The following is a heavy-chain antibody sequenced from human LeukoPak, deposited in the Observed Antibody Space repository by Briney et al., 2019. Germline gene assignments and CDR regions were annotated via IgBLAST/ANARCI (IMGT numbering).Heavy chain of an antibody. CDR1: GYTFTGYC. Sequence: ASVKVSCKASGYTFTGYCMHWVRQAPGQGPEWMGWINPNSGGTNYAQKFQGRVTMTRDTSLSTVYMELSRLRSDDTAVYYCARDPRYCSSTSCNIRFDPWGQGTLVTVSS. V-gene: IGHV1-2*02. J-gene: IGHJ5*02. D-gene: IGHD2-2*02. CDR3: ARDPRYCSSTSCNIRFDP. CDR2: INPNSGGT.